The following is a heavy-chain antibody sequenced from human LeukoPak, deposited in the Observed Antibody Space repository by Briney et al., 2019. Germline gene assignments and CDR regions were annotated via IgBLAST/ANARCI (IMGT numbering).Heavy chain of an antibody. CDR1: GGSISSSSYY. CDR2: IYYSGST. D-gene: IGHD6-13*01. Sequence: SETLSLTCTVSGGSISSSSYYWGWIRQPPGKGLEWIGSIYYSGSTYYNPSLKSRVTISVDTSKNQFSLKLSSVTAADTAVYYCASPDLAAAGKDIWGQGTLVTVSS. J-gene: IGHJ4*02. CDR3: ASPDLAAAGKDI. V-gene: IGHV4-39*07.